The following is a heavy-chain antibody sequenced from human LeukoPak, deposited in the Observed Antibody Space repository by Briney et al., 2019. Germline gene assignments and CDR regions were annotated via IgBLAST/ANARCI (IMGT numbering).Heavy chain of an antibody. CDR1: GFTFSSYW. Sequence: GGSLRLSCAASGFTFSSYWMSWVRQAPGKGLEWVANIKQDGSEKYYVDSVKGRFTISRDNAKNSLYLQMNSLRAEDTAVYYCARRGSGSSWRYYYYYMDVWGKGTTVTVSS. J-gene: IGHJ6*03. CDR3: ARRGSGSSWRYYYYYMDV. D-gene: IGHD6-13*01. CDR2: IKQDGSEK. V-gene: IGHV3-7*01.